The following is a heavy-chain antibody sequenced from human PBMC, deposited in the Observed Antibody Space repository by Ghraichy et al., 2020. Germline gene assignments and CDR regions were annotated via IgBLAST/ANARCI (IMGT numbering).Heavy chain of an antibody. CDR3: AKDEYSYGYDYYYGMDV. J-gene: IGHJ6*02. CDR1: GFTFSSYA. CDR2: ISGSGGST. D-gene: IGHD5-18*01. V-gene: IGHV3-23*01. Sequence: GESLNTSCAASGFTFSSYAMSWVRQAPGKGLEWVSAISGSGGSTYYADSVKGRFTISRDNSKNTLYLQMNSLRAEDTAVYYCAKDEYSYGYDYYYGMDVWGQGTTVTVSS.